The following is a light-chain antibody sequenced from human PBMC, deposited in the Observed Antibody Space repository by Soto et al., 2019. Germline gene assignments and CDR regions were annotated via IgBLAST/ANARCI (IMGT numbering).Light chain of an antibody. V-gene: IGKV3-11*01. CDR3: QQRSSWPHT. J-gene: IGKJ3*01. CDR1: QSVASY. Sequence: EIVLTQSPATLSLSPGERATLSCRASQSVASYLAWYQQKPGRAPWLLIYDASNRATGTPARFSGSGSGTDFTLAISSLEPEDFAVYYCQQRSSWPHTFGPGTKVDIK. CDR2: DAS.